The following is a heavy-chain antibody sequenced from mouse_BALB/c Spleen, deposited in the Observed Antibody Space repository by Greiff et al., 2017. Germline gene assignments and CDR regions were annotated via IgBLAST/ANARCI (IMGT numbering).Heavy chain of an antibody. V-gene: IGHV5-6-3*01. D-gene: IGHD3-3*01. Sequence: EVKLQESGGGLVQPGGSLKLSCAASGFTFSSYGMSWVRQTPDKRLELVATINSNGGSTYYPDSVKGRFTISRDNAKNTLYLQMSSLKSEDTAMYYCAREGAGNYFDYWGQGTTLTVSS. CDR2: INSNGGST. J-gene: IGHJ2*01. CDR1: GFTFSSYG. CDR3: AREGAGNYFDY.